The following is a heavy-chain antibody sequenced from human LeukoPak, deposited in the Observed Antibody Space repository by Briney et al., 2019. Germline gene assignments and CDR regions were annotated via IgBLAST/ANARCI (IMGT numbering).Heavy chain of an antibody. D-gene: IGHD5-12*01. V-gene: IGHV3-7*01. CDR3: AKGVWLRPKGDYFDY. CDR1: GFTFSNYW. Sequence: GGSLRLSCAASGFTFSNYWMSWVRQAPGKGLEWVANIKEDGSEKYYVDSVKGRFTISRDNSKNTLYLQMNSLRAEDTAVYYCAKGVWLRPKGDYFDYWGQGTLVTVSS. CDR2: IKEDGSEK. J-gene: IGHJ4*02.